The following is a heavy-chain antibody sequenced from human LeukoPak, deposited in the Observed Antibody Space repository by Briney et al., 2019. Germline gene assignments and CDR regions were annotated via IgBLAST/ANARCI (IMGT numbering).Heavy chain of an antibody. V-gene: IGHV3-30*02. Sequence: GGSLRLSCAASGFIFSSYGMHWVRQAPGKGLEWVAFIRNDGSIRHYADSVKGRFIISRDNSKNTLYLQMNSLRAEDTAVYYCAKGRGGRGYFDYWGQGTLVTVSS. CDR1: GFIFSSYG. CDR3: AKGRGGRGYFDY. J-gene: IGHJ4*02. CDR2: IRNDGSIR. D-gene: IGHD3-16*01.